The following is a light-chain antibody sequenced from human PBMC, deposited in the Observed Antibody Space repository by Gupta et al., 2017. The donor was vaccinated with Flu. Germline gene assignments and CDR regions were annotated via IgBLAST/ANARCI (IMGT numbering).Light chain of an antibody. CDR3: QQENNGHARVT. J-gene: IGKJ4*01. Sequence: EIVMTQSPATLSVSPGERATLSCRASQSVSSNLAWYQQKPGQAPRLLIYGASTRATGIPARCSGSGDGTEFTLTISRRQSEDFAVYYCQQENNGHARVTFGGGTKVEIK. CDR1: QSVSSN. CDR2: GAS. V-gene: IGKV3D-15*01.